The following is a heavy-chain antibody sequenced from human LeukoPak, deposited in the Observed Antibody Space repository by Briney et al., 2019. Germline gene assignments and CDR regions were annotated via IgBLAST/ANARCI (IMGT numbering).Heavy chain of an antibody. D-gene: IGHD5/OR15-5a*01. CDR2: ISYDGSNK. J-gene: IGHJ6*02. V-gene: IGHV3-30*18. CDR3: AKCLRETVYYYYGMDV. Sequence: GRSLRLSCAASGFTFSSYGMHWVRQAPGKGLEWVAVISYDGSNKYYADPVKGRFTISRDNSKNTLYLQMNSLRAEDTAVYYCAKCLRETVYYYYGMDVWGQGTTVTVSS. CDR1: GFTFSSYG.